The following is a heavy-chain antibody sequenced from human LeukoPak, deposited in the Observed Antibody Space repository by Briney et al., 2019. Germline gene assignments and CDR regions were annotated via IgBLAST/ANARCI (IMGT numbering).Heavy chain of an antibody. Sequence: SETLSLPCTVSGGSISSSSYYWGRIRQPPGKGRVRLGSIYYSRSTHYNPSLKSRVTISVDTYKNQCSLRLSSVTAADTAVYYGARHWFLSSGHFIDYWGQGTLVTVSS. CDR3: ARHWFLSSGHFIDY. D-gene: IGHD6-19*01. CDR1: GGSISSSSYY. J-gene: IGHJ4*02. V-gene: IGHV4-39*01. CDR2: IYYSRST.